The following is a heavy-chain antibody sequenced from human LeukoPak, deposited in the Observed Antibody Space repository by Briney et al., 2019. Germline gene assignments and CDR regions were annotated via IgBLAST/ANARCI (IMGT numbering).Heavy chain of an antibody. Sequence: PGGSLRLSCAASGFTFSSYAMHWVRQAPGKGLEWVAVISYDGSNKYYAASVKGRFTISRDNSKNTLYLQMNSLRAEDTAVYYCARDLVLWFGDPSYAHYYGMDVWGQGTTVTVSS. D-gene: IGHD3-10*01. CDR3: ARDLVLWFGDPSYAHYYGMDV. CDR1: GFTFSSYA. V-gene: IGHV3-30-3*01. J-gene: IGHJ6*02. CDR2: ISYDGSNK.